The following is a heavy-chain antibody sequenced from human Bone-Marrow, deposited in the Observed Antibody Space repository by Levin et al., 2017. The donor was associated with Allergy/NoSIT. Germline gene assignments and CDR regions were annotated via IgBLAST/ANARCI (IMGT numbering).Heavy chain of an antibody. D-gene: IGHD3-9*01. V-gene: IGHV3-48*02. CDR1: GFTFSSHS. Sequence: GESLKISCAASGFTFSSHSMNWVRQAPGKGLEWVSYISTTSSTIYYADSVKGRFTISRDNAKNSLYLQMNSLRDEDTAVYYCARDHITIFSLYLDYWGPGPLVTVSS. J-gene: IGHJ4*02. CDR3: ARDHITIFSLYLDY. CDR2: ISTTSSTI.